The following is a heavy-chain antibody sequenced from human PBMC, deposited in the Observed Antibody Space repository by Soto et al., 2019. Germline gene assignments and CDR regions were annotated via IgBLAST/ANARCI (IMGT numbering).Heavy chain of an antibody. CDR1: GLIFSDYH. CDR3: AMLGGWSGGSSGMDV. CDR2: IRRKANSYTT. Sequence: EVQLVESGGGLVQPGGSLRLSCAASGLIFSDYHMDWVRQAPGKGLEWVGRIRRKANSYTTEYAASVKGRFTISREESKNSLYLQMNSLKSEDTSVYYCAMLGGWSGGSSGMDVWGQGTTVTVSS. J-gene: IGHJ6*02. V-gene: IGHV3-72*01. D-gene: IGHD3-10*02.